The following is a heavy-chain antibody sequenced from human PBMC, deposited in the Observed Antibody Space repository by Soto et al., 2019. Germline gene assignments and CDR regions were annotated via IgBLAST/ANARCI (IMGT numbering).Heavy chain of an antibody. CDR1: GFTFISSA. Sequence: EVQLLESGGGLVQPGGSLRLSCAASGFTFISSAMNWVRQAPGKGLEWVAAISASGDSTYYADSVKGRLTISRDNSKNTLLLHRHSLRAEDTAIYSCATSGDTGCSLVLDALDIWGRGPMFAVSS. CDR3: ATSGDTGCSLVLDALDI. V-gene: IGHV3-23*01. J-gene: IGHJ3*02. CDR2: ISASGDST. D-gene: IGHD2-8*02.